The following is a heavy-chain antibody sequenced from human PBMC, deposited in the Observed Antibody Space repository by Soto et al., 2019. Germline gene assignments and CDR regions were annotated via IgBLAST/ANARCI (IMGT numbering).Heavy chain of an antibody. D-gene: IGHD3-22*01. CDR1: GGTFSSYA. Sequence: SVKVSCKASGGTFSSYAITWVLQAPGQGLEWMGGIISIFGTANYAQKFQGRVTITADESTSTAYMELSSLRSEDTAVYYCARDPSYYYDSSGYFDYWGQGTLVTVSS. J-gene: IGHJ4*02. CDR2: IISIFGTA. V-gene: IGHV1-69*13. CDR3: ARDPSYYYDSSGYFDY.